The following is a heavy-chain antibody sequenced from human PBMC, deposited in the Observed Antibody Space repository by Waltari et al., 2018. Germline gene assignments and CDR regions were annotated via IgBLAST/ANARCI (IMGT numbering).Heavy chain of an antibody. V-gene: IGHV4-39*01. CDR1: GGSISSSSYY. D-gene: IGHD2-15*01. CDR2: IYYSGGT. CDR3: ARLRILGYCSGGSCYSDWFDP. Sequence: QLQLQESGPGLVKPSETLSLTCTVSGGSISSSSYYWGWIRQPPGKGLEWIGSIYYSGGTYYNPSLKSRVTISVDTSKNQFSLKLSSVTAADTAVYYCARLRILGYCSGGSCYSDWFDPWGQGTLVTVSS. J-gene: IGHJ5*02.